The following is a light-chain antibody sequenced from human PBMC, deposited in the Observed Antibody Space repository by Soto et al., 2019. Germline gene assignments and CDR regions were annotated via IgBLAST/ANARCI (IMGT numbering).Light chain of an antibody. CDR1: QGIRRY. CDR3: QQLNSYPQT. CDR2: AAS. Sequence: IQLTQSPSSLSAYVGDRVTITCRASQGIRRYLAWYQQKPGKAPNLLIRAASTLRRGVPSRFSGSGSGTDFTLTISSLHPEEFATYYCQQLNSYPQTFGQGTKLEIK. J-gene: IGKJ2*01. V-gene: IGKV1-9*01.